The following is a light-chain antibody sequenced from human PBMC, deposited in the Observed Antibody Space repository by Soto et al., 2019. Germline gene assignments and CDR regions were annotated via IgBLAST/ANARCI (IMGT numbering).Light chain of an antibody. CDR2: DAS. CDR3: QQRSNWPST. Sequence: EIVLTQSPATLSLSPGNRATLSCRASQSVSSYLAWYQQKPGQAPRLLIYDASNRATGIPARFSGSGSGPDFPLTITSLEPEDFAVYYCQQRSNWPSTFGGGTKVEIK. V-gene: IGKV3-11*01. CDR1: QSVSSY. J-gene: IGKJ4*01.